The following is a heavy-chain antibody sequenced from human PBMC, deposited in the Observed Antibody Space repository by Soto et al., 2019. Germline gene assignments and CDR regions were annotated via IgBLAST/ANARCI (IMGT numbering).Heavy chain of an antibody. CDR1: GGTFSSYA. V-gene: IGHV1-69*06. CDR2: IIPLFGTA. D-gene: IGHD2-15*01. Sequence: QVQLVPSGAEVKKPGSSVKVSCKASGGTFSSYAISLVRQAPGQGLEGMGGIIPLFGTAKYAQKFQGRVTITADKSTSTAYMELSSVRAEDTAVYYCARDCGGSCSLYYYYGMAVWGQGTTVTVSS. CDR3: ARDCGGSCSLYYYYGMAV. J-gene: IGHJ6*02.